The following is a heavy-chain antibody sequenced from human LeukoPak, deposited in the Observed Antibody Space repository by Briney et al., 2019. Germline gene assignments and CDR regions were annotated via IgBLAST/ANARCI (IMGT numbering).Heavy chain of an antibody. Sequence: ASVKVSCKAYGFTFADYYFHWGRLAPGQGLEWMGWVDAESGATHIAGNFRGRVTMSRDTSFNTAHVYLSDLTSDDTAVYFCTTARRYFGPFDAWGQGTLVTVSS. CDR2: VDAESGAT. CDR1: GFTFADYY. CDR3: TTARRYFGPFDA. J-gene: IGHJ4*02. D-gene: IGHD3-10*01. V-gene: IGHV1-2*02.